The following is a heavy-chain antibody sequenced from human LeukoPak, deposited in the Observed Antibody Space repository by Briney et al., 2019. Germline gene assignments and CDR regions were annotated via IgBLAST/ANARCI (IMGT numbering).Heavy chain of an antibody. Sequence: GASVKVSCKASGYTFTSYDINWVRQATGQGLEWRGWMNPNSGNTGYAQKFQGRVTMTRNTSISTAYMELSSLRSEDTAVYYCARVSILYYYDSSGYRYPHFNFDYWGQGTLVTVSS. CDR2: MNPNSGNT. V-gene: IGHV1-8*01. CDR3: ARVSILYYYDSSGYRYPHFNFDY. J-gene: IGHJ4*02. D-gene: IGHD3-22*01. CDR1: GYTFTSYD.